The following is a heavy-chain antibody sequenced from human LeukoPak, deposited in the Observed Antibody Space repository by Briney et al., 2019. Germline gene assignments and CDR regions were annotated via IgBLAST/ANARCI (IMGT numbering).Heavy chain of an antibody. CDR2: ISSNGNDK. CDR3: ARVYGSEIDY. Sequence: GGSLRLSCAGSGFGLGSYNMYWIRQAPGKGLEWVTLISSNGNDKKYADSVKGRFTVSRDNSRNTVFLQMNSLRPEDTGLYYCARVYGSEIDYWGQGTQVIVSS. J-gene: IGHJ4*02. D-gene: IGHD3-10*01. CDR1: GFGLGSYN. V-gene: IGHV3-30*04.